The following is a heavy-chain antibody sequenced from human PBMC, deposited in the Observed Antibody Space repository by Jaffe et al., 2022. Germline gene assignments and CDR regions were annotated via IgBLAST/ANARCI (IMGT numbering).Heavy chain of an antibody. J-gene: IGHJ4*02. CDR3: TRVFGSGWYGLALDY. CDR1: GFTFGDYA. V-gene: IGHV3-49*04. Sequence: EVQLVESGGGLVQPGRSLRLSCTASGFTFGDYAMSWVRQAPGKGLEWVGFIRSKAYGGTTEYAASVKGRFTISRDDSKSIAYLQMNSLKTEDTAVYYCTRVFGSGWYGLALDYWGQGTLVTVSS. CDR2: IRSKAYGGTT. D-gene: IGHD6-19*01.